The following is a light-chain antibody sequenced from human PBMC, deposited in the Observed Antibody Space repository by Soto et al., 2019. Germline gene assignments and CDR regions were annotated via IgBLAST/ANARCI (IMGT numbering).Light chain of an antibody. CDR2: DAS. Sequence: IGLSQSGGTLSLYTGERATLYCRASQSVSSYLAWYQQKPGQAPRPLIYDASNRATGIPDRFSGSGSGTDFTLTISSLEPEDFAVYYCQQYGISGTFGQGAKVDIK. CDR1: QSVSSY. J-gene: IGKJ1*01. V-gene: IGKV3-20*01. CDR3: QQYGISGT.